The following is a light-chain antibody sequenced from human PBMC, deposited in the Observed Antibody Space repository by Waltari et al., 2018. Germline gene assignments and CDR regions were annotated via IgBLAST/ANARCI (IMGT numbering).Light chain of an antibody. Sequence: QLMLTQSPSASASLGASVKLTCTLSSGHSNYPIAWHQQQPEKGPRYLMTVNSAGSHIKGDGIPDRFSGSGSGAERYLTISSLQSEDETDYYCQTGGFGIWVFGGGTKLTVL. J-gene: IGLJ3*02. V-gene: IGLV4-69*01. CDR2: VNSAGSH. CDR3: QTGGFGIWV. CDR1: SGHSNYP.